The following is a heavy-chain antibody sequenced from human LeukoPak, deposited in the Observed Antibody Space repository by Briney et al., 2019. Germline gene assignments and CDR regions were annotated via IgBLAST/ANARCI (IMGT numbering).Heavy chain of an antibody. J-gene: IGHJ3*02. D-gene: IGHD2-2*01. CDR3: ATPYCSSTSCYDAFDI. CDR1: GYSISSGYY. CDR2: IYHSGST. Sequence: SETLSLTSAVSGYSISSGYYWGWIRQPPGKGLEWIGSIYHSGSTYYNPSLKSRVTISVDTSKNQFSLKLSSVTAADTAVYYCATPYCSSTSCYDAFDIWGQGTMVTVSS. V-gene: IGHV4-38-2*01.